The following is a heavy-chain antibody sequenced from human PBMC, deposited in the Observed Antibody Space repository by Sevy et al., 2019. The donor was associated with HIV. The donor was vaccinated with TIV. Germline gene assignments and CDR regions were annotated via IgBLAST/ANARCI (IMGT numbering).Heavy chain of an antibody. CDR3: ARSYVSSPRGWFDP. CDR1: GFTFSSYG. J-gene: IGHJ5*02. D-gene: IGHD3-16*01. Sequence: GGSLRLSCAASGFTFSSYGMHWVRQAPCKGLEWVAVILYDGSNKYYADSVKGRFTISRDNSKNTLYLQMNSLRAEDTAVYYCARSYVSSPRGWFDPWGQGTLVTVSS. CDR2: ILYDGSNK. V-gene: IGHV3-33*01.